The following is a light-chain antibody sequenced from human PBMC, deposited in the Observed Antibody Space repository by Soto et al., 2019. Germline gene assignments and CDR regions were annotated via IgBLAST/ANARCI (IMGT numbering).Light chain of an antibody. Sequence: EIVLTQSPDTLSLSPGERDTLSCRASQSVSNHLAWYQQEPGQVPRLLVYAASNRATGIPARFSGSGSGTDFTLTISSLDPEDFAVYYCQRRSNWPRTFGQGTKVDI. CDR1: QSVSNH. CDR2: AAS. J-gene: IGKJ1*01. V-gene: IGKV3-11*01. CDR3: QRRSNWPRT.